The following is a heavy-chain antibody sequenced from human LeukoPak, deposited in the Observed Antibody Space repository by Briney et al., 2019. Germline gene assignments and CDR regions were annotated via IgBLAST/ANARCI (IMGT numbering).Heavy chain of an antibody. CDR3: ASLRGDYVAFDY. V-gene: IGHV4-30-2*01. Sequence: PSQTLSLTCAVSGCSISSGGYSWSWIRQPPGKGLEWIGYIYHSGSTYYNPSLKSRVTISVDRSKNQFSLKLSSVTAADTAVYYCASLRGDYVAFDYWGQGTLVTVSS. CDR2: IYHSGST. CDR1: GCSISSGGYS. D-gene: IGHD4-17*01. J-gene: IGHJ4*02.